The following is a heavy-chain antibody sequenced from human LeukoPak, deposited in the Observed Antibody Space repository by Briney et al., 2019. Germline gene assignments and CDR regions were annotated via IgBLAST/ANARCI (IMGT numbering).Heavy chain of an antibody. D-gene: IGHD3-10*01. Sequence: GGSLRLSCAASGYTFSSYSMNWVRQAPGKGLEWVSSISSSSSYIYYADSVKGRFTISRDNAKNSLYLQMNSLRAEDTAVYYCARDPPMVRGVTNWFDPWGQGTLVTVSS. V-gene: IGHV3-21*01. J-gene: IGHJ5*02. CDR3: ARDPPMVRGVTNWFDP. CDR1: GYTFSSYS. CDR2: ISSSSSYI.